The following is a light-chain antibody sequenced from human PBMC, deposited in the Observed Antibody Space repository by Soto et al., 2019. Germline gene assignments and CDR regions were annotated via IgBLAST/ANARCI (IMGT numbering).Light chain of an antibody. CDR3: QQYSAWPLT. J-gene: IGKJ4*01. Sequence: EIVMTQSPATLSVSPGEKATLSCRASQSLNNNLAWYQQKPGQGPRLLIYFASTRATGIPARFSGSGSGTEFSLTISSLQSEDFAIYYCQQYSAWPLTFGGGIKVETK. V-gene: IGKV3-15*01. CDR2: FAS. CDR1: QSLNNN.